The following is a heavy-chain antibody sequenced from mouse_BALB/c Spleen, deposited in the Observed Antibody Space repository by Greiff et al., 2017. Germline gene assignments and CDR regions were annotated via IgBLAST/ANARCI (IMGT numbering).Heavy chain of an antibody. CDR3: ARDDGYHYAMDY. D-gene: IGHD2-3*01. V-gene: IGHV2-9*02. CDR2: IWAGGST. CDR1: GFSLTSYG. Sequence: QVQLKESGPGLVAPSQSLSITCTVSGFSLTSYGVHWVRQPPGKGLEWLGVIWAGGSTNYNSALMSRLSISKDNSKSQVFLKMNSLQTDDTAMYYCARDDGYHYAMDYWGQGTSVTVSS. J-gene: IGHJ4*01.